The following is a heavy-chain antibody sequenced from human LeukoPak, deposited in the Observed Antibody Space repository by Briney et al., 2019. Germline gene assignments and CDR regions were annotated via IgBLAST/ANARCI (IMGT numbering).Heavy chain of an antibody. CDR3: AREREWLVQEYAFDI. V-gene: IGHV3-64*01. Sequence: GGSLRLSCAASGFTFSSYAMHWVRQAPGKGLEYVSAISSNGGSTYYANSVKGRFTISRDNSKNTLYLQMGSLRAEDMAVYYCAREREWLVQEYAFDIWGQGTMVTVSS. D-gene: IGHD6-19*01. J-gene: IGHJ3*02. CDR2: ISSNGGST. CDR1: GFTFSSYA.